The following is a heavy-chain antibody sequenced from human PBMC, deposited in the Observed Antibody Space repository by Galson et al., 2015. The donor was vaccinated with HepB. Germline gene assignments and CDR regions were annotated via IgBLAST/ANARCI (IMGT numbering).Heavy chain of an antibody. CDR1: GFTFSSYA. V-gene: IGHV3-30-3*01. J-gene: IGHJ4*02. CDR2: ISYDGSNK. D-gene: IGHD6-6*01. Sequence: SLRLSCAASGFTFSSYAMHWVRQAPGKGLEWVAVISYDGSNKYYADSVKGRFTISRDNSKNTLYLQMNSLRAEDTAVYYCARDLEYSSSKTTSWGQGTLVTVSS. CDR3: ARDLEYSSSKTTS.